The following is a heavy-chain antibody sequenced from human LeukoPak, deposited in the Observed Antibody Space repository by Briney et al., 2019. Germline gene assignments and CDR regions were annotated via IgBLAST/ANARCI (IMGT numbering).Heavy chain of an antibody. Sequence: GGSLRLSCAASGFTFSSYSMNWVRQAPGKGLEWVSVIYSGGSTYYADSVKGRFTISRDNSKNTLYLQMNSLRAEDTAVYYCANKKYSYGYFDYWGQGTLVTVSS. CDR2: IYSGGST. CDR1: GFTFSSYS. CDR3: ANKKYSYGYFDY. D-gene: IGHD5-18*01. V-gene: IGHV3-53*01. J-gene: IGHJ4*02.